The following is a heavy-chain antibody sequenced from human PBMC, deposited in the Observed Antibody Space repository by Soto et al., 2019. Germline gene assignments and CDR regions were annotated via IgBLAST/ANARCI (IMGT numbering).Heavy chain of an antibody. V-gene: IGHV1-2*02. CDR1: GYTFSNYY. D-gene: IGHD1-1*01. CDR3: AREPATAKPEGVDF. J-gene: IGHJ4*02. CDR2: INPNSGGT. Sequence: ASVKVSCKASGYTFSNYYIHWVRQAPGQGLEWMGWINPNSGGTKYAPKFQGGVTMTRDTSITTAYMELSRLRSGDTAVYYCAREPATAKPEGVDFWGQGTRVTVSS.